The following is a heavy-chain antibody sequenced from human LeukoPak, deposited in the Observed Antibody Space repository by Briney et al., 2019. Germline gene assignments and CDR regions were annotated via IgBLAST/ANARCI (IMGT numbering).Heavy chain of an antibody. J-gene: IGHJ4*02. Sequence: PGGSLRLSCAASGFTFSSYAMHWVRQAPGKGLEWVAVISYDGSNKYYADSVKGRFTISRDNSKNTLYLQMNSLRAEDTAVYYCARGPYPEGFGAGSIGYWGQGTLVTVSS. V-gene: IGHV3-30*04. CDR2: ISYDGSNK. CDR3: ARGPYPEGFGAGSIGY. D-gene: IGHD3-16*01. CDR1: GFTFSSYA.